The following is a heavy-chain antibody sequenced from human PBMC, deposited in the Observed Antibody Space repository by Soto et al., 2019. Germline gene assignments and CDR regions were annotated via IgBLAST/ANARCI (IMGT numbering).Heavy chain of an antibody. Sequence: PSETLSLTCTVSGGSISSGDYYWSWIRQPPGKGLEWIGYIYYGGSTYYNPSLKSRVTISVDTSKNQFSLKLSSVTAADTAVYYCASSLYYYDSSGYYLEWFDPWGQGTLVTVSS. D-gene: IGHD3-22*01. CDR3: ASSLYYYDSSGYYLEWFDP. V-gene: IGHV4-30-4*01. J-gene: IGHJ5*02. CDR1: GGSISSGDYY. CDR2: IYYGGST.